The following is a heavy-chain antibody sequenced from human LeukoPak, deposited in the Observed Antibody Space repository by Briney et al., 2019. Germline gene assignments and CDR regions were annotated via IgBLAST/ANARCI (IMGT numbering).Heavy chain of an antibody. V-gene: IGHV4-4*09. CDR1: GGSISSYY. CDR2: IYTSGST. Sequence: SETLSLTCTVSGGSISSYYWSWIRQPPGKGLEWIGYIYTSGSTNYNPSLKSRVTISVDTSKNQFSLKLSSVTAADTAVYYCARVRYDFWSGYLFVDPWGQGTLVTVSS. CDR3: ARVRYDFWSGYLFVDP. J-gene: IGHJ5*02. D-gene: IGHD3-3*01.